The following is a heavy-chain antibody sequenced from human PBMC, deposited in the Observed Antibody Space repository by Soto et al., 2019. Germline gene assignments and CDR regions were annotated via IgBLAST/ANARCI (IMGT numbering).Heavy chain of an antibody. CDR3: AKAWESYYYYMDV. V-gene: IGHV3-23*01. Sequence: EVQLLESGGGLVQPGGSLRLSCAASGFTFSSYAMSWVRQAPGKGLEWVSAISGSGGSTYYADSVKGRFTISRDNSKSTLYLQMNSLRAEDTAVYYCAKAWESYYYYMDVWCKGTTVTVSS. D-gene: IGHD1-26*01. CDR1: GFTFSSYA. CDR2: ISGSGGST. J-gene: IGHJ6*03.